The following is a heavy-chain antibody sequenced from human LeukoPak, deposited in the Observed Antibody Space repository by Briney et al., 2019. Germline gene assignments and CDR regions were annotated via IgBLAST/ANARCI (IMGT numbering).Heavy chain of an antibody. V-gene: IGHV3-30*18. D-gene: IGHD3-10*01. CDR3: AKTLWFGELLGSFDY. J-gene: IGHJ4*02. Sequence: SCKASGYTFTSYYMHWVRQAPGKELEWVAVISYDGSNKYYADSVKGRFTISRDNSKNTLYLQMNSLRAEDTAVYYCAKTLWFGELLGSFDYWGQGTLVTVSS. CDR2: ISYDGSNK. CDR1: GYTFTSYY.